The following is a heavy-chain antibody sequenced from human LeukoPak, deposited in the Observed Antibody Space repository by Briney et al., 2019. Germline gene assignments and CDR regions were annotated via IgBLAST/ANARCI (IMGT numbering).Heavy chain of an antibody. J-gene: IGHJ4*02. Sequence: GGSLRLSCAASGFTFSSYGMHWVRRAPGKGLEWVAFIRYDGSNKYYADSVKGRFTISRDNSKNTLYLQMNSLRAEDTAVYYCAKDVEQQLGYWGQGTLVTVSS. D-gene: IGHD6-13*01. CDR1: GFTFSSYG. CDR2: IRYDGSNK. V-gene: IGHV3-30*02. CDR3: AKDVEQQLGY.